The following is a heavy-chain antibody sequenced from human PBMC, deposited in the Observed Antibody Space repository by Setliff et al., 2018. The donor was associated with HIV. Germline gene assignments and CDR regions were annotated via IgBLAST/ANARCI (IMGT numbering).Heavy chain of an antibody. CDR1: GGSITGYY. CDR3: ARQTATGTSATFDS. Sequence: SETLSLTCTVSGGSITGYYWSWIRQPPGKGLEWIGYIHYTGSTTYNPSLKSRVTISVDTSKNQFSLELSSVTAADTAVYYCARQTATGTSATFDSWGQGSLVTVSS. D-gene: IGHD2-21*02. V-gene: IGHV4-59*01. CDR2: IHYTGST. J-gene: IGHJ4*02.